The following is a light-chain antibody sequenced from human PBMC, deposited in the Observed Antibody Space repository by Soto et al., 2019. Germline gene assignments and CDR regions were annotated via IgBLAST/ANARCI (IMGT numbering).Light chain of an antibody. CDR3: QQSYSTPRT. CDR1: QSISSY. V-gene: IGKV1-39*01. CDR2: GAS. J-gene: IGKJ1*01. Sequence: DIQMTQSPSSLSASVGDRVTITCRASQSISSYLNWYQQKPGKAPKLLIYGASSLQSGVPSRFSGCGSGTDFTLTISSLQPEDFATYYCQQSYSTPRTFGQGTKVDIK.